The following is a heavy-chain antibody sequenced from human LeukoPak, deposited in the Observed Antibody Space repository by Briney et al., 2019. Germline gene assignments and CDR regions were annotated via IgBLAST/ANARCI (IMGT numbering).Heavy chain of an antibody. Sequence: GRSLRLSCAASGFTFSSYAMHWVRQAPGKGLEWVAVISYDGSNKYYADSVKGRFTISRDNSKNTLYLQMNSLRAEDTAVYYCARGSYYDSSGNAFDIWGQGTMATVSS. D-gene: IGHD3-22*01. CDR2: ISYDGSNK. CDR1: GFTFSSYA. V-gene: IGHV3-30-3*01. J-gene: IGHJ3*02. CDR3: ARGSYYDSSGNAFDI.